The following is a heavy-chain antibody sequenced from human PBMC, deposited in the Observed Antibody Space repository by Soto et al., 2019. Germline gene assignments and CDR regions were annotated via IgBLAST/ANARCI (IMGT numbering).Heavy chain of an antibody. CDR3: AKFGMATTKRSPPYYIDY. CDR1: GFTFSSYA. D-gene: IGHD1-1*01. Sequence: GSLRLSCAASGFTFSSYAMSWVRQAPGKGLEWVSSISGSGGGTYYADSVKGRFTFSRDNSKNTLYLQMNSLRAEDTAVYYCAKFGMATTKRSPPYYIDYWGQGALVTVSS. J-gene: IGHJ4*02. CDR2: ISGSGGGT. V-gene: IGHV3-23*01.